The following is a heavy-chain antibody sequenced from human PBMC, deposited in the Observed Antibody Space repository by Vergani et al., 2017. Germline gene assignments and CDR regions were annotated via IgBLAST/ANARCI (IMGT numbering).Heavy chain of an antibody. CDR1: GFIFSSYA. V-gene: IGHV3-23*01. CDR3: ARVRYDFWSGYLGWFDP. Sequence: EVQLLESGGGLVQPGGSLRLSCAASGFIFSSYAMSWVRQAPGKGLEWVSAISDSGGSTYYADSVKGRFTISRDNSKNTMYLQMNSLRAEDTAVYYCARVRYDFWSGYLGWFDPWGQGTLVTVSS. CDR2: ISDSGGST. J-gene: IGHJ5*02. D-gene: IGHD3-3*01.